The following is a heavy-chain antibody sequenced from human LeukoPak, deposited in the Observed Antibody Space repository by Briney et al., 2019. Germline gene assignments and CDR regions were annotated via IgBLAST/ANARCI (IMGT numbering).Heavy chain of an antibody. CDR3: ARSRAPPMDTYYLDY. V-gene: IGHV4-59*01. CDR1: GGSISSYY. J-gene: IGHJ4*02. D-gene: IGHD3-10*01. CDR2: IYYSGST. Sequence: SETLSLTCTVSGGSISSYYWSWIRQPPGKGLEWIGYIYYSGSTNYNPSLKSRVTISVDTSKNQFSLKLSSVTAADTAVYYCARSRAPPMDTYYLDYWGQGTLVTVSS.